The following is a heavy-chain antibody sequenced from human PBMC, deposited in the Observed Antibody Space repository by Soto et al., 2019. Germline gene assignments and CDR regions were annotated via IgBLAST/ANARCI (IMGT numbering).Heavy chain of an antibody. V-gene: IGHV3-23*01. J-gene: IGHJ4*02. Sequence: GGSLRLACAASGFTFSSYAMSWVRQAPGKRLEWVSAISGSGGSTYYADSVKGRFTISRDNSKNTLYLQMNSLRAEDTAVYYCAKAQREIFYYDSSGYYLTDYWGQGTLVTVSS. CDR1: GFTFSSYA. D-gene: IGHD3-22*01. CDR3: AKAQREIFYYDSSGYYLTDY. CDR2: ISGSGGST.